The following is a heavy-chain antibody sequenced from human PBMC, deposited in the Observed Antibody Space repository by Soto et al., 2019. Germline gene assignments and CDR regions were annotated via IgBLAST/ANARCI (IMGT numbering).Heavy chain of an antibody. D-gene: IGHD2-15*01. J-gene: IGHJ4*02. Sequence: EVQLVESGGGLVKPGGSLRLSCAASGFTFSSYSMNWVRQAPGKGLEWVSSISSSSSYIYYADSVKGRFTISRDNAKNSLYLQMNSLRAEDTAVYYCARDRSYCSGGSCYPYFDYWGQGTLVTVSS. CDR1: GFTFSSYS. CDR3: ARDRSYCSGGSCYPYFDY. CDR2: ISSSSSYI. V-gene: IGHV3-21*01.